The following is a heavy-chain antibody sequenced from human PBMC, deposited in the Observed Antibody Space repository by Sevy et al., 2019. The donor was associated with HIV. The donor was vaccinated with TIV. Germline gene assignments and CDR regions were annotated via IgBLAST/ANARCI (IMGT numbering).Heavy chain of an antibody. CDR1: GYTFTSYG. V-gene: IGHV1-18*01. Sequence: ASVKVSCKASGYTFTSYGISWVRQAPGQGLEWMGWISAYNGNTNYAQKPQGRVTMTTDTSTSTAYMELRSLRSDDTAVYYCARDQGSRYSSGWYDYWGQGTLVTVSS. CDR2: ISAYNGNT. D-gene: IGHD6-19*01. CDR3: ARDQGSRYSSGWYDY. J-gene: IGHJ4*02.